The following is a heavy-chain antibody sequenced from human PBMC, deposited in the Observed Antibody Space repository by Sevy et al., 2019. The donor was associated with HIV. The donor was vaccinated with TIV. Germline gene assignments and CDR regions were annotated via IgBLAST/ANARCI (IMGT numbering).Heavy chain of an antibody. Sequence: SETLSLTCTVSGGSISRYYWSWIRQPPGKGLEWIGYIYYSGSTNYNPSFKSRVTISVDTSKNRFSLKLSSVTAADTAVYDCARGGVGYDVWSGRPDSWFDPWGQGTLVTVSS. V-gene: IGHV4-59*01. CDR3: ARGGVGYDVWSGRPDSWFDP. CDR1: GGSISRYY. J-gene: IGHJ5*02. CDR2: IYYSGST. D-gene: IGHD3-3*01.